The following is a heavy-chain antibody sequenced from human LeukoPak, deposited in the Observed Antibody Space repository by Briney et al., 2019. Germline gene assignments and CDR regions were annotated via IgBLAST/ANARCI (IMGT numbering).Heavy chain of an antibody. CDR2: ISSSGSTI. Sequence: GGSLRLSCAASGFTFSSYEMNWVRQAPGKGLEWVSYISSSGSTIYYAESVKGRFTISRDNAKNSLYLQMNSLRAEDTAVYYCARDSSGYYHFDYWGQGTLVTVSS. CDR3: ARDSSGYYHFDY. J-gene: IGHJ4*02. CDR1: GFTFSSYE. V-gene: IGHV3-48*03. D-gene: IGHD3-22*01.